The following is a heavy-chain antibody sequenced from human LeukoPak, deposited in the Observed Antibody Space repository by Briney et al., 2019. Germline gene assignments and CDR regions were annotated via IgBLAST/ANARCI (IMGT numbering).Heavy chain of an antibody. CDR3: ARTVGATSTSFDY. D-gene: IGHD1-26*01. Sequence: PSETLSLTCTVPGGSISSYYWSWIRQSPGKGLEWIGYISYSGSTNYNPSLKSRVTISVDTSKNQFSLRLRSVAAADTAVYYCARTVGATSTSFDYWGQGTLVTVSS. J-gene: IGHJ4*02. CDR2: ISYSGST. V-gene: IGHV4-59*08. CDR1: GGSISSYY.